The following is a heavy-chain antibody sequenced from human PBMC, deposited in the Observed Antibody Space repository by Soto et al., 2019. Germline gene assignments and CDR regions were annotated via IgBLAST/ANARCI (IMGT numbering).Heavy chain of an antibody. CDR1: GFTFSSYS. D-gene: IGHD3-10*01. V-gene: IGHV3-48*01. CDR2: ISSSSSTI. J-gene: IGHJ5*02. Sequence: PGGSLRLSCAASGFTFSSYSMNWVRQAPGKGLEWVSYISSSSSTIYYADSVKGRFTISRDNAKNSLYLQMNSLRAEDTAVYYCARDLTPPANVLLWFGELNPWGQGTLVTVSS. CDR3: ARDLTPPANVLLWFGELNP.